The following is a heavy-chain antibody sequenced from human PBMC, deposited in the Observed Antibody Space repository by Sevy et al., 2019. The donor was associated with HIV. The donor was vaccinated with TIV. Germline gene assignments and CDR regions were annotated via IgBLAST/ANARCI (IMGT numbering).Heavy chain of an antibody. Sequence: GGSLRLSCAASGFTTGFTFSDYWMAWVRLAPGKGLEWVANIKEDGTEIYYLDSLKGRFTISRDNAKNLLYLQMNSLRAEDTAVYYCARGGYYGYSGLDYWGQRTLVTVSS. CDR2: IKEDGTEI. V-gene: IGHV3-7*01. D-gene: IGHD3-10*01. J-gene: IGHJ4*02. CDR1: GFTTGFTFSDYW. CDR3: ARGGYYGYSGLDY.